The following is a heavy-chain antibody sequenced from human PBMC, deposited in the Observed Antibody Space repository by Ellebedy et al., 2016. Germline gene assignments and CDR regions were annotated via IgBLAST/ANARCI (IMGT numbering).Heavy chain of an antibody. V-gene: IGHV3-33*01. J-gene: IGHJ3*02. CDR2: IWYDGSNK. CDR3: ARDMPTYQLQKGGDAFDI. CDR1: GFTFSSYG. D-gene: IGHD2-2*01. Sequence: GGSLRLXXAASGFTFSSYGMHWVRQAPGKGLEWVAVIWYDGSNKYYADSVKGRFTISRDNAKNSLYLQMNSLRDEDTAVYYCARDMPTYQLQKGGDAFDIWGQGTMVTVSS.